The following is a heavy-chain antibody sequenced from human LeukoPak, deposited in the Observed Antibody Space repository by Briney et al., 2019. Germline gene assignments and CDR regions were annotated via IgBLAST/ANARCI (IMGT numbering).Heavy chain of an antibody. D-gene: IGHD6-19*01. J-gene: IGHJ4*02. CDR3: ARDLTVALDY. Sequence: GGSLRLSCAASGFTFSSYSMNWVRQAPGKGLEWVSYISSSSSTIYYADSVKGRFTISRDNSKNTLYLQMNSLRAEDTAVYYCARDLTVALDYWGQGTLVTVSS. V-gene: IGHV3-48*01. CDR2: ISSSSSTI. CDR1: GFTFSSYS.